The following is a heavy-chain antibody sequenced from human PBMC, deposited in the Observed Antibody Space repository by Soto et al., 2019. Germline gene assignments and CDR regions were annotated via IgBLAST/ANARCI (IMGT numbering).Heavy chain of an antibody. J-gene: IGHJ3*02. D-gene: IGHD3-22*01. Sequence: VASVKVSCKASGYTFTGYYMHWVRQAPGQGLEWMGWINPNSGGTNYAQKFQGWVTMTRDTSISTAYMELSRLRSDDTAVYYCARDLGGGGYYDSSGYPTYAFDIWGQGTMVTVSS. CDR3: ARDLGGGGYYDSSGYPTYAFDI. CDR2: INPNSGGT. V-gene: IGHV1-2*04. CDR1: GYTFTGYY.